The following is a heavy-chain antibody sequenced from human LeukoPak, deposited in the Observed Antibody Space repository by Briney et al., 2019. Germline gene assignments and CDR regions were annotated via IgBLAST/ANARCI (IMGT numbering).Heavy chain of an antibody. V-gene: IGHV3-49*04. CDR1: GFTFGDYA. CDR2: IRSKPYGGTT. Sequence: PGGSLSLSFTASGFTFGDYAMSWVRQAPGKGLEWVGFIRSKPYGGTTEYAASVKGRFTIPRDDSGTIAYLQMNSLKTEDTAVYYCTRDLYDTGRYYNMDVWGKGTTVTVSS. D-gene: IGHD1-1*01. CDR3: TRDLYDTGRYYNMDV. J-gene: IGHJ6*03.